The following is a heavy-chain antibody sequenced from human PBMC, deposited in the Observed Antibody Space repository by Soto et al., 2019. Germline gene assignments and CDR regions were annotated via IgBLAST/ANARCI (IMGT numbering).Heavy chain of an antibody. Sequence: SGPTLVNPTQTLTLTCTYSGFSLSTSGVGVGWIRQPPGKALEWLAVIYWDDDTRYSLSLKSRLTITKDTSKNQVVLTMTNMDPVDTATYYCSHSPQAAAGLSYCGQGTLVTVSS. CDR2: IYWDDDT. CDR3: SHSPQAAAGLSY. V-gene: IGHV2-5*02. CDR1: GFSLSTSGVG. D-gene: IGHD6-13*01. J-gene: IGHJ4*02.